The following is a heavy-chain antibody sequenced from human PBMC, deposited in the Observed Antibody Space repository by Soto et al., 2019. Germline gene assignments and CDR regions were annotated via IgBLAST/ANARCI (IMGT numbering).Heavy chain of an antibody. Sequence: ETLSLTCAVYGVSFSGYYWTWIRQPPGTGLEWIGYIYYSGSTYYNPSLKSRVTISVDTSKNQFSLKLSSVTAADTAVYYCASRKSSPYFDYWGQGTLVTVSS. D-gene: IGHD3-10*01. CDR3: ASRKSSPYFDY. J-gene: IGHJ4*02. CDR1: GVSFSGYY. V-gene: IGHV4-34*01. CDR2: IYYSGST.